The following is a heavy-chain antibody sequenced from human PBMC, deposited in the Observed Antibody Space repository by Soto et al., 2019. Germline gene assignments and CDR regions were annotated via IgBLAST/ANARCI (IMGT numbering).Heavy chain of an antibody. CDR2: IYYSGST. CDR3: ARGASGYYDSSGYYSPYYFDY. CDR1: GGSISGYY. Sequence: TSETLSLTCTVSGGSISGYYWSWIRQPPGKGLEWIGYIYYSGSTNYNPSLKSRVTISVDTSKNQFSLKLSSVTAADTAVCYCARGASGYYDSSGYYSPYYFDYWGQGTLVTVSS. D-gene: IGHD3-22*01. J-gene: IGHJ4*02. V-gene: IGHV4-59*12.